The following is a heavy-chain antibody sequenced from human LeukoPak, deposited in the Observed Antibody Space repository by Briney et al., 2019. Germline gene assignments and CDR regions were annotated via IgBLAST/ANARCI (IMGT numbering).Heavy chain of an antibody. CDR2: IKQDGSEK. V-gene: IGHV3-7*01. Sequence: GGSLRLSCAASGFTFSSYWMSWVRQAPGKGLEWVANIKQDGSEKNYVDSVKGRFTISRDNAKNSLYLQMNSLRAEDTAVYYCASFIPLYSSSWSNWGQGTLVTVSS. D-gene: IGHD6-13*01. J-gene: IGHJ4*02. CDR1: GFTFSSYW. CDR3: ASFIPLYSSSWSN.